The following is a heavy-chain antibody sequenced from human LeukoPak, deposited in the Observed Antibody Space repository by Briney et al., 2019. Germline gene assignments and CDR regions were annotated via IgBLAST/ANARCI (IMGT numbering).Heavy chain of an antibody. V-gene: IGHV1-69*13. J-gene: IGHJ5*02. CDR3: ARFASDYDYIWGSYRRRWFDP. CDR1: GGTFSSYA. Sequence: SVKVFCKASGGTFSSYAISWVRQAPGQGLEWMGGIIPIFGTANYAQKFQGRVTITADESTSTAYMELSSLRSEDTAVYYCARFASDYDYIWGSYRRRWFDPWGQGTLVTVSS. CDR2: IIPIFGTA. D-gene: IGHD3-16*02.